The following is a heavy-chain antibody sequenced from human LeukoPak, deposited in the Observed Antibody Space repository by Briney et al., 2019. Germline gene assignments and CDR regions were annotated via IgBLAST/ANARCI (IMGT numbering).Heavy chain of an antibody. CDR3: ARDRRIAADSSGN. CDR1: GYTFTSYG. J-gene: IGHJ4*02. Sequence: ASVKVSCKASGYTFTSYGISWVRQAPGQGLEWMGWNSAYNGNTNYAQKLQGRVTMTADTSTSTVYMELGSLRSDDTAMYYCARDRRIAADSSGNWGQGTLVTVSS. V-gene: IGHV1-18*01. D-gene: IGHD3-22*01. CDR2: NSAYNGNT.